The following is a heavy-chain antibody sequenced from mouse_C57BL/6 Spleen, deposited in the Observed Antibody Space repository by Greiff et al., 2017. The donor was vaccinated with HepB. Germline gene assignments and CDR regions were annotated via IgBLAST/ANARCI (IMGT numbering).Heavy chain of an antibody. CDR1: GYTFTSYW. Sequence: QVQLKQPGAELVRPGSSVKLSCKASGYTFTSYWMDWVKQRPGQGLEWIGNIYPSDSETHYNQKFKDKATLTVDKSSSTAYMQLSSLTSEDSAVYYCASVTSYWYFDVWGTGTTVTVSS. CDR3: ASVTSYWYFDV. V-gene: IGHV1-61*01. J-gene: IGHJ1*03. CDR2: IYPSDSET. D-gene: IGHD2-1*01.